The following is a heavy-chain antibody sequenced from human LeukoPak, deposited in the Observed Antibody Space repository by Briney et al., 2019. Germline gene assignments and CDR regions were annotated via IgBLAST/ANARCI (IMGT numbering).Heavy chain of an antibody. CDR3: ARGGRERYSSGWTDAFDI. D-gene: IGHD6-19*01. CDR1: GYTFTSYY. CDR2: INPSGGST. J-gene: IGHJ3*02. Sequence: ASAKDSCKASGYTFTSYYMHWVRQAPGQGLEWMGLINPSGGSTSYAQKFQGRVTMPRDTSTSTVYMELSSLSSEDTAVYYCARGGRERYSSGWTDAFDIWGQGTMVTVSS. V-gene: IGHV1-46*01.